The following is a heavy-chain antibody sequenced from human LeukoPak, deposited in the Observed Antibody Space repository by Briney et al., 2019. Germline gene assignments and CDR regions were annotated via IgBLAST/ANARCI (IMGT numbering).Heavy chain of an antibody. J-gene: IGHJ3*02. D-gene: IGHD5-18*01. Sequence: GESLKISCKGSGYSFTSYWIGWVRQMPGKGLEWMGIIYPGDSDTRYSPSSQGQVTISADKSISTAYLQWSSLKASDTAMYYCARPSVDTAMLPDDAFDIWGQGTMVTVSS. CDR3: ARPSVDTAMLPDDAFDI. CDR1: GYSFTSYW. V-gene: IGHV5-51*01. CDR2: IYPGDSDT.